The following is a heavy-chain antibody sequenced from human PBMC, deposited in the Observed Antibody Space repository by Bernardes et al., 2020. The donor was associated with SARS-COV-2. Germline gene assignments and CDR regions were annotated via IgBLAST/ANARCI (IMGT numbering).Heavy chain of an antibody. CDR3: AKDLLSTTFRPPLVPAAIPIFNWFDP. J-gene: IGHJ5*02. V-gene: IGHV3-23*01. CDR2: ISGSGGST. D-gene: IGHD2-2*01. CDR1: GFTFSSYA. Sequence: GGSLRLSCAASGFTFSSYAMSWVRQAPGKGLEWVSAISGSGGSTYYADSVKGRFTISRDNSKNTLYLQMNSLRAEDTAVYYCAKDLLSTTFRPPLVPAAIPIFNWFDPWGQGTLVTVSS.